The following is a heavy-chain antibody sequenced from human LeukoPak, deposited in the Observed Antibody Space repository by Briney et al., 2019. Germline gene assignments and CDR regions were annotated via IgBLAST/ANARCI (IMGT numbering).Heavy chain of an antibody. CDR2: IYYSGST. Sequence: PSETLSLTCTVSGGSISSYYWSWIRQPPGKGLEWIGYIYYSGSTNYNPSLKSRVTISVDTSKNQFSLKLSSVTAADTAVYYCARDPGLLWFGEPGNWFDPWGQGTLVTVSS. CDR3: ARDPGLLWFGEPGNWFDP. D-gene: IGHD3-10*01. V-gene: IGHV4-59*12. CDR1: GGSISSYY. J-gene: IGHJ5*02.